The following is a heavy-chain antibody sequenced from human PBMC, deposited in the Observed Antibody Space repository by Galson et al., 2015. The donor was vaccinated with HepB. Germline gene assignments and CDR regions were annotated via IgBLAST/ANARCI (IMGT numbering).Heavy chain of an antibody. D-gene: IGHD2-21*01. V-gene: IGHV3-33*01. Sequence: SLRLSCATSGFTFHNYAMHWVRQAPGKGLEWVAVIWYDGSIKYYTDSVRGRFTISRDNSKDTLYLQVSSLRAEDTAVYYYARPHQRRQNSLLDYFDYWGQGTLVTVSS. CDR1: GFTFHNYA. CDR2: IWYDGSIK. CDR3: ARPHQRRQNSLLDYFDY. J-gene: IGHJ4*02.